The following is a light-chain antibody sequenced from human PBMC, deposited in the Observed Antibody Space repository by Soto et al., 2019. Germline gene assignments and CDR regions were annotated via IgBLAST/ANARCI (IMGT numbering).Light chain of an antibody. Sequence: EIVMTQSPATLSVSPEERATLSCRASQSVSSNLAWYQQKPGQAPRLLIYGASTRATGIPARFSGSGSGTEFTLTISSLQSEDFAVYYCQQYNNWPPTFGGGTKVDIK. CDR1: QSVSSN. CDR3: QQYNNWPPT. CDR2: GAS. V-gene: IGKV3-15*01. J-gene: IGKJ4*01.